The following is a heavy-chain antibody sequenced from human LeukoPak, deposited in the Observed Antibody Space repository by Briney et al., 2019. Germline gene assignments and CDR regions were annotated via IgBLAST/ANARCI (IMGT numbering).Heavy chain of an antibody. CDR2: INHSGST. CDR1: GGSFSSYY. CDR3: ARVGGDDSYCTNGVCYTPRYYFDY. J-gene: IGHJ4*02. D-gene: IGHD2-8*01. Sequence: PSETLSLTCAVYGGSFSSYYWSWIRQPPGKGLEWIGEINHSGSTNYNPSLKSRVTISVDTSKNQFSLKLSSVTAADTAVYYCARVGGDDSYCTNGVCYTPRYYFDYWGQGTLVTVSS. V-gene: IGHV4-34*01.